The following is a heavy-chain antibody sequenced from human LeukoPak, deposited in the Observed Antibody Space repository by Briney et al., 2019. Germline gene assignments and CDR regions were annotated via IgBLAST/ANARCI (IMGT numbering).Heavy chain of an antibody. CDR3: AKDWYNSLNYFDY. CDR1: GFTVSSNY. CDR2: IYSGGST. J-gene: IGHJ4*02. Sequence: GGSLRLSCAAFGFTVSSNYMSWVRQAPGKGLEWVSVIYSGGSTYYADSVKGRFTISRDNSKSTLYLQMNSLRVDDTAVYYCAKDWYNSLNYFDYWGQGSLVTVSS. D-gene: IGHD1-1*01. V-gene: IGHV3-66*01.